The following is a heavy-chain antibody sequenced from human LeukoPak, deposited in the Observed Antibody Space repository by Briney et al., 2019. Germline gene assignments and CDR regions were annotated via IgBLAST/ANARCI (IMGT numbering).Heavy chain of an antibody. CDR2: ISSSGRTI. J-gene: IGHJ4*02. D-gene: IGHD5-24*01. Sequence: QAGGSLRLSCAASGFTFSSYEMNWVRQAPGKGLEWVSYISSSGRTIYYADSVKGRFTISRDNAKNSLYLQMNSLRDEDTAVYYCAGSVEMATIMFNYWGQGTLVTVSS. CDR1: GFTFSSYE. CDR3: AGSVEMATIMFNY. V-gene: IGHV3-48*03.